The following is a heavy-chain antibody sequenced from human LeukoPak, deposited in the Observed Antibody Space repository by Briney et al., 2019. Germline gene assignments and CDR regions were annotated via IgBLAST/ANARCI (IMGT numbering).Heavy chain of an antibody. J-gene: IGHJ3*02. Sequence: GGSLRLSCAASGFTFSSYAMSWVRQAPGKGLEWVSAISGSGGSTYYADSVKGRFTISRDNSKNTLYLQMNSLRAEDTAVYYCAKDYYDILTGLDWALDAFDIWGQGTMVTASS. CDR2: ISGSGGST. V-gene: IGHV3-23*01. CDR3: AKDYYDILTGLDWALDAFDI. CDR1: GFTFSSYA. D-gene: IGHD3-9*01.